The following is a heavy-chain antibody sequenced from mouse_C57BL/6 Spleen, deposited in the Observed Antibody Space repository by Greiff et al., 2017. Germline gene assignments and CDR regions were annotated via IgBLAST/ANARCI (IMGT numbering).Heavy chain of an antibody. J-gene: IGHJ1*03. CDR3: TKERGVGCYFEV. CDR1: GYPFTDYE. CDR2: IYPETGGT. Sequence: QVQLQQSGAELVRPGASVTLSCKASGYPFTDYEMHWVKQTPVHGLELIGAIYPETGGTAYNQKFKGTSILTADKSSGTAYMEPRSLTSEDSAVYYCTKERGVGCYFEVWGTGATVTASS. V-gene: IGHV1-15*01. D-gene: IGHD1-1*02.